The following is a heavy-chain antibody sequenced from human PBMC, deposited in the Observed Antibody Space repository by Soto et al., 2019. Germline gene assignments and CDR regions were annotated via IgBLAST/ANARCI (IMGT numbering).Heavy chain of an antibody. D-gene: IGHD2-15*01. CDR3: ARDGYCSGGSCYSGWFDP. CDR2: ISAYNGNT. CDR1: GYTFTSYG. J-gene: IGHJ5*02. Sequence: VKVSCKASGYTFTSYGISWVRQAPGQGLEWMGWISAYNGNTNYAQKLQGRVTMTTDTSTSTAYMELRSLRSDDTAVYYCARDGYCSGGSCYSGWFDPWGQGTLVTVSS. V-gene: IGHV1-18*01.